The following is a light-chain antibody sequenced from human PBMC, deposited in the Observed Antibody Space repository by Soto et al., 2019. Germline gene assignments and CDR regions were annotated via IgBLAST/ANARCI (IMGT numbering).Light chain of an antibody. CDR2: TNN. J-gene: IGLJ1*01. CDR3: ATWDDSRKGV. Sequence: QSVLTQPPSASGTPGQRITISCSGSTSNIESHSVNWYQHVPGTAPKLLIKTNNQRPSGVPDRFSGSKSGASASLAISGLQSEDEATYYCATWDDSRKGVFGTGTKLTVL. V-gene: IGLV1-44*01. CDR1: TSNIESHS.